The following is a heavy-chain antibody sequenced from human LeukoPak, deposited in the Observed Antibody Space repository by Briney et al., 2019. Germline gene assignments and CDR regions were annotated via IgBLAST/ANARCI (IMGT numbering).Heavy chain of an antibody. CDR3: AKHHWPTHTAPAGPYEY. CDR2: ISHDGSSD. J-gene: IGHJ4*02. Sequence: PGRSLRLSCEASGFSFSNYGLHWVRQAPGKGPEWMAVISHDGSSDYYADSVEGRFTVSRDNSKNTLYLQMNNLRVEDTAVYYCAKHHWPTHTAPAGPYEYWGQGTLVTVSS. D-gene: IGHD2-2*01. CDR1: GFSFSNYG. V-gene: IGHV3-33*06.